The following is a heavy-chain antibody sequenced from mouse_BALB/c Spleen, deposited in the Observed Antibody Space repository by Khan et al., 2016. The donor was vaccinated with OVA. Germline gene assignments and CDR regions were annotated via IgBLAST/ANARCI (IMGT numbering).Heavy chain of an antibody. J-gene: IGHJ4*01. CDR1: GYTFTTAG. V-gene: IGHV9-4*02. CDR3: ARGRAAFYRNDGGAMDY. CDR2: INTHSGVP. D-gene: IGHD2-14*01. Sequence: QIQLVQSGPELKKPGETVRISCKASGYTFTTAGMQWVQKMPGKGLKWIGWINTHSGVPKYAEDFRGRFAFSLETSASTGYLQITNLKNEDTATYFCARGRAAFYRNDGGAMDYWGQGTSVTVSS.